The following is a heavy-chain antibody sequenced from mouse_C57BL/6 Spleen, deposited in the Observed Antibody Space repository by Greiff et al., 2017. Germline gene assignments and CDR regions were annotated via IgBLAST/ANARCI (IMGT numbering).Heavy chain of an antibody. CDR1: GFSLTNYG. V-gene: IGHV2-2*01. CDR3: ARNSNYYGSSYYAMDY. CDR2: IWSGGST. Sequence: QVQLQQSGPGLVQPSQSLSITCTVSGFSLTNYGVHWVRQSPGKGLEWLGVIWSGGSTDYNAAFISRLSISKDNSKSQVFFKMNSLQADDTAIYDCARNSNYYGSSYYAMDYWGQGTSVTVSS. J-gene: IGHJ4*01. D-gene: IGHD1-1*01.